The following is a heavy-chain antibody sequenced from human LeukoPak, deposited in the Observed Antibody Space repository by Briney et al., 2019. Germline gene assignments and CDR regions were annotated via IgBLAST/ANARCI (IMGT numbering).Heavy chain of an antibody. J-gene: IGHJ4*02. CDR1: GXTFSSLA. Sequence: SGGSLRLSCTASGXTFSSLAMTWVRQAPGKGREWVSTIRSNGDTTYNADSVKGRFTISRDNSKNTPYLELNSLRVKDTATFYCAKGQELDDGVFDSWGQGTMVTVSS. V-gene: IGHV3-23*01. CDR2: IRSNGDTT. D-gene: IGHD1-1*01. CDR3: AKGQELDDGVFDS.